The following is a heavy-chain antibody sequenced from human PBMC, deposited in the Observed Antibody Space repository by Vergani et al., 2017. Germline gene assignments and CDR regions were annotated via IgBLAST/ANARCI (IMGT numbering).Heavy chain of an antibody. J-gene: IGHJ6*03. CDR3: AREVRGSIAARGVMDV. D-gene: IGHD6-6*01. V-gene: IGHV1-69*01. CDR2: IIPIFGTA. Sequence: QVQLVQSGAEVRKPAASVKVSCKASGYTFSSYAISWVRQAPGQGLEWMGGIIPIFGTANYAQKFQGRVTITADESTSTAYMELSSLRSEDTAVYYCAREVRGSIAARGVMDVWGKGTTVTVSS. CDR1: GYTFSSYA.